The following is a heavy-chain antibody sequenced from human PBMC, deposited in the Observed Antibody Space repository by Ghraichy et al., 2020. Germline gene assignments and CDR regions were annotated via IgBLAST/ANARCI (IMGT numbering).Heavy chain of an antibody. Sequence: SETLSLTCTVSGGSISSSSYYWGWIRQPTGKGLEWIGSIYSSGSTYYNPSLNSRVTISVDTSKNQFSLKLSSVTAADTAVYYCARLSPPVYYDCWSGPEYYYYYMDVWGKVTTVSVSS. V-gene: IGHV4-39*01. CDR2: IYSSGST. J-gene: IGHJ6*03. D-gene: IGHD3-3*01. CDR1: GGSISSSSYY. CDR3: ARLSPPVYYDCWSGPEYYYYYMDV.